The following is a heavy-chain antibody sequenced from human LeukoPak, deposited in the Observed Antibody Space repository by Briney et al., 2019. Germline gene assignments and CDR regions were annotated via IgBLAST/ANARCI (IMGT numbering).Heavy chain of an antibody. CDR3: ARGGYYYYDSSGYYWFDP. D-gene: IGHD3-22*01. V-gene: IGHV4-59*01. Sequence: SETLSLTCTVSGGSISGYYWSWIRQPPGKGLEWIGYIYYSGSTNYNPSLKSRVTISVDTSKNQFSLKLSSVTAADTAVYYCARGGYYYYDSSGYYWFDPWGQGTLVTVSS. CDR2: IYYSGST. CDR1: GGSISGYY. J-gene: IGHJ5*02.